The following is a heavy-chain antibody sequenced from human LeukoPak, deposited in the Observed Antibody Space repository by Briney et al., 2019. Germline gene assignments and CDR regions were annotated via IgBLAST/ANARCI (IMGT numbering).Heavy chain of an antibody. CDR3: ARDRYCTNGVCYTNWFDR. D-gene: IGHD2-8*01. Sequence: ASVKVSCKASGYTFTGYYMHWVRQAPGQGLAWMGWINPNSGGTNHAQKFQGRVTMTRDTSISTAYMELSRLRSDDTAVYYCARDRYCTNGVCYTNWFDRWGQGTLVTVSS. CDR2: INPNSGGT. CDR1: GYTFTGYY. J-gene: IGHJ5*02. V-gene: IGHV1-2*02.